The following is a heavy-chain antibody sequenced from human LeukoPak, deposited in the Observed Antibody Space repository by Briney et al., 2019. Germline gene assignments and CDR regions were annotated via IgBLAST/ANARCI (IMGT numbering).Heavy chain of an antibody. CDR1: GFTFSSYW. Sequence: GGSLRLSCAASGFTFSSYWMHWVRQAPGKGLVWVSRINSDGSNTSYADSVKGRFTISRDNAKNTLYLQMNSLRAEDTAVYYCASGHYYDSSGYSYFDYWGQGTLVTVSS. J-gene: IGHJ4*02. CDR2: INSDGSNT. CDR3: ASGHYYDSSGYSYFDY. V-gene: IGHV3-74*01. D-gene: IGHD3-22*01.